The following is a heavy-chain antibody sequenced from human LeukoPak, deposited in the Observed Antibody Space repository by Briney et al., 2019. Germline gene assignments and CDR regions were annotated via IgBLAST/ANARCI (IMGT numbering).Heavy chain of an antibody. J-gene: IGHJ3*02. Sequence: PGGSLRLSCAASGFTFSSYAMHWVRQAPGKGLEWVAVISYDGSNKYYADSVKGRFTISRDNSKNTLYLQMNSLRAEDTAVYYCARATSYYYDSSGSPDAFDIWGQGTMVTVSS. CDR2: ISYDGSNK. CDR3: ARATSYYYDSSGSPDAFDI. V-gene: IGHV3-30-3*01. CDR1: GFTFSSYA. D-gene: IGHD3-22*01.